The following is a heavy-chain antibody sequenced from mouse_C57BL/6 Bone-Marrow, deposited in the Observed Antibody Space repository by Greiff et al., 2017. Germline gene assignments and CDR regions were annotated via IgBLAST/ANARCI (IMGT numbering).Heavy chain of an antibody. J-gene: IGHJ1*03. V-gene: IGHV1-55*01. Sequence: QVQLKQPGAELVKPGASVKMSCKASGYTFTSYWIPWVKQRPGQGLEWIGDIYPGSGSTNSNEKFKSKATLTVDTSSSTAYMQLSSLTSEDSAVYYCAREGIYYDYHWYFDVWGTGTTVTVSS. D-gene: IGHD2-4*01. CDR3: AREGIYYDYHWYFDV. CDR1: GYTFTSYW. CDR2: IYPGSGST.